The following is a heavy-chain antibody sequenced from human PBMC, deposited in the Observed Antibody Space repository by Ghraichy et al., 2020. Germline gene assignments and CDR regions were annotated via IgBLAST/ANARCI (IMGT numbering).Heavy chain of an antibody. CDR1: GGSMRSQF. Sequence: GSLRLSCTVSGGSMRSQFWSWIRQPPGKGLEWIGYISHTGNTNYSPSLGGRATISLDTSKNQFSLSLTSVNAEDTAVYYCARRGRGYSLYYYGLDVWGPGTTVTVSS. J-gene: IGHJ6*02. D-gene: IGHD5-18*01. V-gene: IGHV4-59*08. CDR3: ARRGRGYSLYYYGLDV. CDR2: ISHTGNT.